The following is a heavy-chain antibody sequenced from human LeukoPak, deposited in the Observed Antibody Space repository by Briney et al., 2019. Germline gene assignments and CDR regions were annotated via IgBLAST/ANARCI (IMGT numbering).Heavy chain of an antibody. CDR1: GFTFSSYA. J-gene: IGHJ6*02. CDR2: ISGSGGST. Sequence: AGGSLRLSCAASGFTFSSYAMSWVRQAPGKGLEWVSAISGSGGSTYYADSVKGRFTISRDNAKNSLYLQMNSLRAEDTAVYYCARDFYGPYYYYGMDVWGQGTTVTVSS. V-gene: IGHV3-23*01. CDR3: ARDFYGPYYYYGMDV. D-gene: IGHD2/OR15-2a*01.